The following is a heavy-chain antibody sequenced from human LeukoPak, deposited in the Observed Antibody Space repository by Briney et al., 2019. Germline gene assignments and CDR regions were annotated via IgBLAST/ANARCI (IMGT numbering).Heavy chain of an antibody. CDR3: ARDHGYGGADY. CDR2: TSGDGITT. Sequence: GGSLRLSCAASGFTFHNYAIHWVRQAPGKGLEWVSLTSGDGITTYFADSVKGRFTISRDNSKSSLFLQVKSLRTEDTALYYCARDHGYGGADYWGQGTLVTVSS. V-gene: IGHV3-43*02. D-gene: IGHD5-12*01. J-gene: IGHJ4*02. CDR1: GFTFHNYA.